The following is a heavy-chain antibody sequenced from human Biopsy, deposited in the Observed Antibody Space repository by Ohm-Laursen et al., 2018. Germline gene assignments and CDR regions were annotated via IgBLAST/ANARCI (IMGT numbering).Heavy chain of an antibody. J-gene: IGHJ6*02. V-gene: IGHV3-23*01. CDR2: ISASDDSK. CDR1: GFTFTNYA. CDR3: ARAKSVLDYFYGLDV. Sequence: SLRLSCSASGFTFTNYAMSWVRQAPGKGLEWVSSISASDDSKYYGDSVKGRFTISRDNAKKSLYLQMNSLRAEDTAVYYCARAKSVLDYFYGLDVWGQGTTVTVSS. D-gene: IGHD5/OR15-5a*01.